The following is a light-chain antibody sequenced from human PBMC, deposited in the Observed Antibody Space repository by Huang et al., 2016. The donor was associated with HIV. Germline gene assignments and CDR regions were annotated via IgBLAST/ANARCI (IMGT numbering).Light chain of an antibody. Sequence: EIVLTQSPATRSMSPGQRATLSSRASQSVSRNLAWFQQKPAQAPRLLIYGASTRATGIPARFSGSGSGTEFTLTISSLQSEDFAVYYCQQYNNWPPMYTFGQGTKLEV. V-gene: IGKV3-15*01. J-gene: IGKJ2*01. CDR2: GAS. CDR1: QSVSRN. CDR3: QQYNNWPPMYT.